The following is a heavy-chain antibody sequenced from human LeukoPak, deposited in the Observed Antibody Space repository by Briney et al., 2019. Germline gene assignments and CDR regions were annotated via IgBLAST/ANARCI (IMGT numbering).Heavy chain of an antibody. J-gene: IGHJ5*02. CDR3: ASTPRGYSYGYFYWFDP. Sequence: PSETLSLTCTVSAGSISSSSYYWGWIRQPPGKGLEWIGSIYYSGSTYYNPSLKSRVTISVDTSKNQFSLKLSSVTAADTAVYYCASTPRGYSYGYFYWFDPWGQGTLVTVSS. V-gene: IGHV4-39*01. CDR1: AGSISSSSYY. D-gene: IGHD5-18*01. CDR2: IYYSGST.